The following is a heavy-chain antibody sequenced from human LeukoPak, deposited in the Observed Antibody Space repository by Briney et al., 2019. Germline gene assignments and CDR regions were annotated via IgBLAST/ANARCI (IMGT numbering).Heavy chain of an antibody. Sequence: ASVKVSRKASGYTFTGYYMHWVRQAPGQGLEWMGWINPNSGGTNYAQKFQGRVTMTRDTSISAAYMELSRLRSDDTAVYYCARARAGGSYYLDYWGQGTLVTVSS. V-gene: IGHV1-2*02. CDR3: ARARAGGSYYLDY. J-gene: IGHJ4*02. CDR2: INPNSGGT. CDR1: GYTFTGYY. D-gene: IGHD1-26*01.